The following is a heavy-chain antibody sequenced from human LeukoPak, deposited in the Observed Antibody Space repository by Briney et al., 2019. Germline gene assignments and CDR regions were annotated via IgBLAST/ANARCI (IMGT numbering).Heavy chain of an antibody. V-gene: IGHV1-46*01. CDR1: GYTFTSYY. CDR2: INPSGGST. D-gene: IGHD3-10*01. CDR3: AKNYYGPGSLPDAARNYYYYYYMDV. Sequence: GASVKVSCKASGYTFTSYYMHWVRQAPGQGLEWMGIINPSGGSTSYAQKFQGRVTMTRDTSTSTVYMELSSLRSEDTAVYYCAKNYYGPGSLPDAARNYYYYYYMDVWGKGTTVTISS. J-gene: IGHJ6*03.